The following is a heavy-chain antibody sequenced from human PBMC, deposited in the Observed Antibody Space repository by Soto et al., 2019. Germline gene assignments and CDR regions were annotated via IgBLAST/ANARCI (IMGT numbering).Heavy chain of an antibody. CDR2: IWNDGGTK. CDR3: ARDPAAETAKSEVTKYFDP. CDR1: GFTFSSYA. J-gene: IGHJ5*02. D-gene: IGHD5-18*01. Sequence: QVQLVQSGGGVVQPGRSLRLSCAASGFTFSSYAMHWVRQPPGKGQEWVALIWNDGGTKYYADSVKGRFTISRDTSKNTLDFEMNSLRAKDTAVYYWARDPAAETAKSEVTKYFDPWGQGTLVIVSS. V-gene: IGHV3-33*01.